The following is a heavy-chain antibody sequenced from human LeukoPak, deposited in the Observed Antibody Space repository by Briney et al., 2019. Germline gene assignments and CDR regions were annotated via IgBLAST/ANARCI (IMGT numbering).Heavy chain of an antibody. CDR2: INHSGST. V-gene: IGHV4-34*01. CDR3: ARMGLGYYGSGRQSRFDP. D-gene: IGHD3-10*01. J-gene: IGHJ5*02. Sequence: PSETMSLTCAVYGGSFSGYYWSWVRQPPGKGLEWIGEINHSGSTNYNPSLKSRDTISVDTSKNQFSLKLSSVTAADTAVYYCARMGLGYYGSGRQSRFDPWGQGTLVTVSS. CDR1: GGSFSGYY.